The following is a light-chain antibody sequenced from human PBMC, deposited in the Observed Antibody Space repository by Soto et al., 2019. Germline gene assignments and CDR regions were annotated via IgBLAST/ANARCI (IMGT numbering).Light chain of an antibody. Sequence: EIMMTQSPATLSVSPGERATLSFRASQSVTSYLAWYQQKPGQAPRLLIYDTSTRAAGIPARFSGSGSGTDFTLTVSSLQSEDFAVYYCQQYNSWRSISFGQGTRLEI. V-gene: IGKV3-15*01. J-gene: IGKJ5*01. CDR3: QQYNSWRSIS. CDR2: DTS. CDR1: QSVTSY.